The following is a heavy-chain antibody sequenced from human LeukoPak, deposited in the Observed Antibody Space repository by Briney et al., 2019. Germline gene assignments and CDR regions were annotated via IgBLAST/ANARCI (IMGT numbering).Heavy chain of an antibody. CDR2: IYPGGSDT. CDR1: GYSFTSYW. J-gene: IGHJ4*02. Sequence: GESLKISCKGSGYSFTSYWIGWARQMPGKGLEWMGIIYPGGSDTRYSPSFQGQVTISADKSISTAYLQWSSLKASDTAMYYCARTGSSWHNYFDYWGQGTLVTVSS. V-gene: IGHV5-51*01. CDR3: ARTGSSWHNYFDY. D-gene: IGHD6-13*01.